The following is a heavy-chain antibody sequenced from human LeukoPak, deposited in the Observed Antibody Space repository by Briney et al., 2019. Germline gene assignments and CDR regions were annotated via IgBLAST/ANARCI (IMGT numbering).Heavy chain of an antibody. CDR2: IGIDSGNT. D-gene: IGHD5-24*01. V-gene: IGHV3-48*01. CDR1: GFTFSDYS. Sequence: GGSLRLSYAASGFTFSDYSMNWVRQAPGKGLEWISYIGIDSGNTNYADSVKGRFTISGDKAKNSLYLQMNSLRVEDTAVYYCARDYKYAFDNWGQGTLVTVSS. J-gene: IGHJ4*02. CDR3: ARDYKYAFDN.